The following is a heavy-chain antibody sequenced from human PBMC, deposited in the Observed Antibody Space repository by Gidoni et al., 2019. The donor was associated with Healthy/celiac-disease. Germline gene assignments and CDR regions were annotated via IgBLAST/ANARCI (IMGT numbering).Heavy chain of an antibody. CDR2: IYTSGST. CDR3: ARIYYGGTYYCDY. V-gene: IGHV4-61*02. Sequence: QVQLQDSGPGLVQPSQTLSLTCTVSGGSISSGSYYWSWIRQPAGKGLEWIGRIYTSGSTNYNPSLKSRVTMSVDTSKNQFSLKLSSVTAADTAVYYCARIYYGGTYYCDYWGQGTLVTVSS. D-gene: IGHD4-17*01. CDR1: GGSISSGSYY. J-gene: IGHJ4*02.